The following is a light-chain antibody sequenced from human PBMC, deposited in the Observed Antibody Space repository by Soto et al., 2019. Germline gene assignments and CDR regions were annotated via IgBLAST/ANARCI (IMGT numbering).Light chain of an antibody. Sequence: DIQMAQSPSSLSASVGDSVIITCRARQSISRWLAWFEQEPGRAPKLLITEASNLEGGVPSRFSGSGYGTESTLTINNLQPDEFATYYSQHYHTSPWTFGQGTKVEI. CDR2: EAS. CDR1: QSISRW. CDR3: QHYHTSPWT. J-gene: IGKJ1*01. V-gene: IGKV1-5*03.